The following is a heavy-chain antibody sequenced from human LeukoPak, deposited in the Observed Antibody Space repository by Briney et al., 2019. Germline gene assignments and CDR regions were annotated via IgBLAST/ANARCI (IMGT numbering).Heavy chain of an antibody. CDR1: GYTFTSYG. V-gene: IGHV1-18*01. CDR3: ARILSSARSGYYRPGDY. Sequence: ASVKVSCKASGYTFTSYGISWVRQAPGQGLEWMGWISAYNGNTDYAQKLQGRVTMTTDTSTSTAYMELRSLRSDDTAVYYCARILSSARSGYYRPGDYWGQGTLVTVPS. CDR2: ISAYNGNT. J-gene: IGHJ4*02. D-gene: IGHD3-3*01.